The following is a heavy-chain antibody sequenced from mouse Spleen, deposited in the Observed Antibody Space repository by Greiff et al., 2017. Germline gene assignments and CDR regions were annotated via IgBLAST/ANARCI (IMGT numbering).Heavy chain of an antibody. CDR1: GLNIKDDY. CDR3: TTGRGNYALDY. Sequence: EVQLQQSGAELVRPGASVKLSCTASGLNIKDDYMHWVKQRPEQGLEWIGWIDPENGDTEYASKFQGKATITADTSSHPAYLQLSSLTSEDTAVYYFTTGRGNYALDYWGQGTSVTVSS. J-gene: IGHJ4*01. CDR2: IDPENGDT. V-gene: IGHV14-4*01.